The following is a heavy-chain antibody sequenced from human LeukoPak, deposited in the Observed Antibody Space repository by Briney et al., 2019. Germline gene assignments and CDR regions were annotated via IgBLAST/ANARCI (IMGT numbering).Heavy chain of an antibody. CDR3: AKGHGYSYGTYYFDY. CDR2: ISGSGGST. Sequence: GGSLRLSCAASGFTFSSYEINWVRQAPGKGLEWVSAISGSGGSTYYADSVKGRFTISRDNSKNTLYLQMNSLRAEDTAVYYCAKGHGYSYGTYYFDYWGQGTLVTVSS. CDR1: GFTFSSYE. J-gene: IGHJ4*02. D-gene: IGHD5-18*01. V-gene: IGHV3-23*01.